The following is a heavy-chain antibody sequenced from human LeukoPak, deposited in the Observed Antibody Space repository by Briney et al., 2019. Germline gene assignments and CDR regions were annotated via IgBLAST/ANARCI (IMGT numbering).Heavy chain of an antibody. V-gene: IGHV1-58*02. Sequence: SVKVSCKASGFTFTRYTMQWVRQARGQRLEWIGWIAVGSGNTNYAQTFQERVTITRDMSTSTAYMELSSLRSEDTAVYYCAAPGYSYAYGIDGFDIWGQGTMVTVSS. J-gene: IGHJ3*02. CDR3: AAPGYSYAYGIDGFDI. D-gene: IGHD5-18*01. CDR1: GFTFTRYT. CDR2: IAVGSGNT.